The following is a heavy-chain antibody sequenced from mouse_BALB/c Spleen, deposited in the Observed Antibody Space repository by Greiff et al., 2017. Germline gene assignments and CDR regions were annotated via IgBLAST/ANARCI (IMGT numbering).Heavy chain of an antibody. CDR3: ARGDYYGSSYRYYYAMDY. V-gene: IGHV5-6-5*01. Sequence: EVKLVESGGGLVKPGGSLKLSCAASGFTFSSYAMSWVRQTPEKRLEWVASISSGGSTYYPDSVKGRFTISRDNARNILYLQMSSLRSEDTAMYYCARGDYYGSSYRYYYAMDYWGQGTSVTVSS. CDR2: ISSGGST. D-gene: IGHD1-1*01. CDR1: GFTFSSYA. J-gene: IGHJ4*01.